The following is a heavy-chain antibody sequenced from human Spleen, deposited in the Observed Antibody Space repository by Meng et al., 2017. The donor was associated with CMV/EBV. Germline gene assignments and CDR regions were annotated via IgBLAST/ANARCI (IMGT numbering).Heavy chain of an antibody. J-gene: IGHJ1*01. CDR1: DSSVFVSHL. CDR2: IADTRKT. V-gene: IGHV4-38-2*02. Sequence: SETLSLTCTVSDSSVFVSHLWAWVRQSPGKNLEWIGSIADTRKTYYSPSLQSRITMSVDPSKNHFSLNLTSVTAADTAVYYCAREGADPYFDMWGRGTLVTVSS. D-gene: IGHD3-9*01. CDR3: AREGADPYFDM.